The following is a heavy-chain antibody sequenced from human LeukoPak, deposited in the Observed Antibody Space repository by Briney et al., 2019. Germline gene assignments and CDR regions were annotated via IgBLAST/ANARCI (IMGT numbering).Heavy chain of an antibody. V-gene: IGHV4-59*01. CDR1: GGSFNSGY. Sequence: SETLSLTCTVSGGSFNSGYWSWIRQSPGKGLEWIGYTSHSDTTRYNPSLKSRVTMSIDVSMNQFSLKVTSVTAADTAVYYCARGSSRFDCWGQGTLVTVSS. J-gene: IGHJ4*02. CDR3: ARGSSRFDC. D-gene: IGHD6-13*01. CDR2: TSHSDTT.